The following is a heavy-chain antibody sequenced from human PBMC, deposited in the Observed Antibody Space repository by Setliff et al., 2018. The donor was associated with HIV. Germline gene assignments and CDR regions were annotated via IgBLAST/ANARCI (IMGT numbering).Heavy chain of an antibody. D-gene: IGHD6-13*01. V-gene: IGHV1-2*02. CDR1: GYTVTAYY. CDR2: INPNSGGT. J-gene: IGHJ4*02. Sequence: ASVKVSCKASGYTVTAYYIHWVRQAPGQGLEWMGWINPNSGGTNYAQKFQGRVTMTRDTSISTTYMELSRLRSDDTAVYYWARDLNSSPFDYWGQGTLVTVS. CDR3: ARDLNSSPFDY.